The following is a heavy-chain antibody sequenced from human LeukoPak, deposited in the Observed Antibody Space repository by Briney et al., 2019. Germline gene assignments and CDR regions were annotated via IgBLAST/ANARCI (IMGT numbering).Heavy chain of an antibody. CDR2: IRYDGSNK. CDR1: GFTFSSYG. D-gene: IGHD4-17*01. V-gene: IGHV3-30*02. J-gene: IGHJ6*03. CDR3: ANLGFGDYLARVGYYYMDV. Sequence: PGGSLRLSRAASGFTFSSYGMHWVRQAPGKGLEWVAFIRYDGSNKYYADSVKGRFTISRDNSKNTMYLQMNSLRAEDTAVYYCANLGFGDYLARVGYYYMDVWGKGTTVTVSS.